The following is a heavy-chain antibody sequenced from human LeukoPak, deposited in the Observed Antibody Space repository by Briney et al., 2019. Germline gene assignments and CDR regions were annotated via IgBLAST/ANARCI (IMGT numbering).Heavy chain of an antibody. CDR1: GFTFSSYA. V-gene: IGHV3-23*01. Sequence: PGGSLRLSCAASGFTFSSYAMSWVRQAPGKGLEWVSAITGSGDRTYYADSVKGRFTISRDNSKNTLYLQMNSLRAEDTAVYYCAKSGSVRGVIQVIDYWGQGTLVTVSS. CDR2: ITGSGDRT. CDR3: AKSGSVRGVIQVIDY. D-gene: IGHD3-10*01. J-gene: IGHJ4*02.